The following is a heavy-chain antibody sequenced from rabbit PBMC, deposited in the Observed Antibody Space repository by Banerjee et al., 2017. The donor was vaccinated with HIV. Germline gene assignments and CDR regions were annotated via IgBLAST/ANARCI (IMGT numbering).Heavy chain of an antibody. CDR1: GFSFSSSYW. J-gene: IGHJ3*01. D-gene: IGHD6-1*01. Sequence: QEQLEESGGDLVKPEGSLTLTCTASGFSFSSSYWICWVRQAPGKGLEWIACIYAGYGTGTYYASWAKGRFTISKTSSTTVTLQMTSLTAADTATYFCARGYGAYVTNRLDLWGPGTLVTVS. V-gene: IGHV1S45*01. CDR3: ARGYGAYVTNRLDL. CDR2: IYAGYGTGT.